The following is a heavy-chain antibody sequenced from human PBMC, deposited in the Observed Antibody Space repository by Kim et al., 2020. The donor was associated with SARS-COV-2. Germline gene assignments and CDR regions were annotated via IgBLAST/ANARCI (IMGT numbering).Heavy chain of an antibody. J-gene: IGHJ4*02. Sequence: GGSLRLSCAASGFTFSDAGIHWVRQASGKGLEWVGRIGNKASSYATIYAASVKGRFTISRDDSKNTAYLQMNSLKTEDTAVYYCTPSGDGYNYGYWGQGTVVTVSS. V-gene: IGHV3-73*01. D-gene: IGHD5-12*01. CDR3: TPSGDGYNYGY. CDR1: GFTFSDAG. CDR2: IGNKASSYAT.